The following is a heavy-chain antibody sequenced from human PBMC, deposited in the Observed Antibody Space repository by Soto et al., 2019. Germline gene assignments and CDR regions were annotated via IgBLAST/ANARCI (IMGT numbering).Heavy chain of an antibody. V-gene: IGHV2-5*02. CDR3: ARTSVNWGSRGLVDY. J-gene: IGHJ4*02. CDR2: LYWDDDK. Sequence: QITLKESGPTLVKATQTLTLTCTFSGFALSTSGVGVGWIRQPPGKALEWLAFLYWDDDKRYSPSLKSRLTITEATSKNQVLLTMTNMDPVDTATYYCARTSVNWGSRGLVDYWGQGTLVTVAS. D-gene: IGHD7-27*01. CDR1: GFALSTSGVG.